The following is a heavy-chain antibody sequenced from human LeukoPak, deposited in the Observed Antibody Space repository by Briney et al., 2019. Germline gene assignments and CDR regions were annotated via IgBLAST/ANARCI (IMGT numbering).Heavy chain of an antibody. V-gene: IGHV4-34*01. J-gene: IGHJ2*01. D-gene: IGHD3-16*01. CDR2: IYHCGSN. Sequence: AEPLSLTCGVYGVHFSDYYWLWLRQPPGKGREWIGEIYHCGSNHYHPSLKSLVTISVDTSKNQFSLKLSSVTAADTAVYYCARGLRWGYWYFDLWGRGTLVTVSS. CDR3: ARGLRWGYWYFDL. CDR1: GVHFSDYY.